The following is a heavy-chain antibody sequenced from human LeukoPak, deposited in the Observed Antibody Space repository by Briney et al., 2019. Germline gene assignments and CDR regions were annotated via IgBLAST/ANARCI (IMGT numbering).Heavy chain of an antibody. J-gene: IGHJ4*02. CDR1: GFSFSTFA. CDR2: VSDSGGST. V-gene: IGHV3-23*01. D-gene: IGHD1-26*01. Sequence: GGSLRLSCAASGFSFSTFAMNWVRQAPGKGLEWVSAVSDSGGSTYYAASVKGRFTISRDNSKNTLYLQMNSLRAEDTAVYYCAGDRWDRLSRFDYWGQGTLVTVSS. CDR3: AGDRWDRLSRFDY.